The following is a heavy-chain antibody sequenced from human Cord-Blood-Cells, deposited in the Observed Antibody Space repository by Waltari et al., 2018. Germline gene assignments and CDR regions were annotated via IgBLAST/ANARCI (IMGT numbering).Heavy chain of an antibody. J-gene: IGHJ4*02. CDR3: ARLPLYSSSWYYFDY. Sequence: QVQLQESGPGLVKPSETLSLTCTVSGGSISRYYWSWIRQPPGKGLEWIGYIYYSGSTNYNPSLKSRVTISVDTSKNQFSLKLSSVTAADTAVYYCARLPLYSSSWYYFDYWGQGTLVTVSS. D-gene: IGHD6-13*01. V-gene: IGHV4-59*08. CDR1: GGSISRYY. CDR2: IYYSGST.